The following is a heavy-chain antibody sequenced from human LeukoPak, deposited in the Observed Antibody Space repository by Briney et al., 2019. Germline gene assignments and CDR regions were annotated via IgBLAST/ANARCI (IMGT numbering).Heavy chain of an antibody. J-gene: IGHJ4*02. Sequence: GGSLRLSCAASGFTFSSYWMSWVRQAPGKGLEWVANIKPDGSEKKYVDSVRGRFTISRDNAKNSLCLQMNSLRAEDTAACYCARQANYYYDSSGYYYFDYWGQGTLVTVSS. CDR1: GFTFSSYW. CDR2: IKPDGSEK. CDR3: ARQANYYYDSSGYYYFDY. D-gene: IGHD3-22*01. V-gene: IGHV3-7*03.